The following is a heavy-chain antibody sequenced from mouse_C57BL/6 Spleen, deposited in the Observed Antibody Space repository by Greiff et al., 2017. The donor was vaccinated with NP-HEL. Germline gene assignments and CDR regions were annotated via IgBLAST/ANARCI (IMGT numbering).Heavy chain of an antibody. J-gene: IGHJ3*01. CDR2: INPYNGGT. Sequence: EVQLQQSGPVLVKPGASVKMSCKASGYTFTDYYMNWVKQSHGKSLEWIGVINPYNGGTSYNQKFKGKATLTVDKSSSTAYMELNSLTSEDSAVYYCARAKDYDLAWFAYWGQGTLVTVSA. CDR1: GYTFTDYY. CDR3: ARAKDYDLAWFAY. D-gene: IGHD2-4*01. V-gene: IGHV1-19*01.